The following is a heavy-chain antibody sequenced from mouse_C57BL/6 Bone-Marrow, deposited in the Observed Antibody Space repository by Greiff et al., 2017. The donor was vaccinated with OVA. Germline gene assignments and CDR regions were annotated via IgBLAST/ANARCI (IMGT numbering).Heavy chain of an antibody. D-gene: IGHD2-2*01. V-gene: IGHV14-2*01. CDR2: IDPEDGET. CDR1: GFNINDYY. J-gene: IGHJ2*01. CDR3: ALYGYDGDY. Sequence: EVKLMESGAELVKPGASVKLSCTASGFNINDYYMHWVKQRTEQGLEWIGRIDPEDGETKYAPQFQGKATITADTSSNTAYLQLSSLTSEDSAVYYCALYGYDGDYWGQGTTLTVSS.